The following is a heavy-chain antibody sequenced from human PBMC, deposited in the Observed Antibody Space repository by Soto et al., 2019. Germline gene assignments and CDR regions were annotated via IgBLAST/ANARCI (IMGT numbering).Heavy chain of an antibody. CDR1: GGSISSYY. J-gene: IGHJ5*02. CDR2: IYYSGST. Sequence: SETLSLTCTVSGGSISSYYWSWIRQPPGKGLEWIGYIYYSGSTNYNPSLKSRVTISVDTSKNQFSLKLSSVTAADTAVYYCASSSTLYNWFDPWGQGTLVTVSS. CDR3: ASSSTLYNWFDP. D-gene: IGHD2-2*01. V-gene: IGHV4-59*01.